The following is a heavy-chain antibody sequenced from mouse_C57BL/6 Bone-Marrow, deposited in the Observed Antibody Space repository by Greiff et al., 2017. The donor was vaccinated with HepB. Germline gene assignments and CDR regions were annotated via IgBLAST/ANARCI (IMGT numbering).Heavy chain of an antibody. J-gene: IGHJ3*01. V-gene: IGHV5-15*01. CDR2: ISNLAYSI. Sequence: DVMLVESGGGLVQPGGSLKLSCAASGFTFSDYGMAWVRQAPRTGPEWVAFISNLAYSIYYADTVTGRFTISRESAKNTLYLEMSSLRSEDTAMYYCARHDDGYGGFAYWGQGTLVTVSA. CDR3: ARHDDGYGGFAY. D-gene: IGHD2-3*01. CDR1: GFTFSDYG.